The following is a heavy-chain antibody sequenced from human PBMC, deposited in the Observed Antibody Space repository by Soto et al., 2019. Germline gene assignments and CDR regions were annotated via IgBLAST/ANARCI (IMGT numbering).Heavy chain of an antibody. CDR1: SDSITNYY. D-gene: IGHD2-15*01. V-gene: IGHV4-59*01. Sequence: QVQLQESGPGLVKPSETLSLTCTVSSDSITNYYWSWIRQSPGKGLEWIGYIHDSGRSNYNPSLKSRVKMSVATSKKQFSLNLSSVTAADTAVYYCARVGGTRGWYWGQGTLVTVSS. J-gene: IGHJ4*02. CDR3: ARVGGTRGWY. CDR2: IHDSGRS.